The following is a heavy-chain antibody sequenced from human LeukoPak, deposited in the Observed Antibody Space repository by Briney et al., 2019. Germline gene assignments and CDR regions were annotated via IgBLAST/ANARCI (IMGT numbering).Heavy chain of an antibody. CDR2: INPSGGSR. Sequence: GASVKVSCKASGYTFTSYYMHWVRQAPGQGLEWMGIINPSGGSRSYAQKFQGRVTMTTDTSTSTAYMELRSLRSDDTAVYYCARVYFQETTTMVRGVIQTGDYWGQGTLVTVSP. J-gene: IGHJ4*02. D-gene: IGHD3-10*01. CDR1: GYTFTSYY. V-gene: IGHV1-46*01. CDR3: ARVYFQETTTMVRGVIQTGDY.